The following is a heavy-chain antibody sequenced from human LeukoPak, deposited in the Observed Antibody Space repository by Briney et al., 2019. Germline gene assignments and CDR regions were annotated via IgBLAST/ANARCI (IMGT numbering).Heavy chain of an antibody. D-gene: IGHD6-19*01. CDR2: IIPIFGTA. CDR3: ARVPQSRVAVTGTRGDY. Sequence: SVKVSCKASGGTFSSYAISWVRQAPGQGLEWMGGIIPIFGTANYAQKFQGRVTITADESTSTAYMELSSLRSEDTAVYYCARVPQSRVAVTGTRGDYWGQGTLVTVSS. CDR1: GGTFSSYA. V-gene: IGHV1-69*13. J-gene: IGHJ4*02.